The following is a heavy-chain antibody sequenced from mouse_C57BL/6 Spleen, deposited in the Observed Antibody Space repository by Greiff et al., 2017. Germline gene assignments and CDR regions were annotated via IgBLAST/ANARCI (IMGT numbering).Heavy chain of an antibody. V-gene: IGHV1-78*01. J-gene: IGHJ1*03. Sequence: VKLVESDAELVKPGASVKISCKVSGYTFTDHTIHWMKQRPEQGLEWIGYIYPRDGSTKYNEKFKGKATLTADKSSSTAYMQLNSLTSEDSAVYFCARDSYYGSSPWYFDVWGTGTTVTVSS. D-gene: IGHD1-1*01. CDR3: ARDSYYGSSPWYFDV. CDR1: GYTFTDHT. CDR2: IYPRDGST.